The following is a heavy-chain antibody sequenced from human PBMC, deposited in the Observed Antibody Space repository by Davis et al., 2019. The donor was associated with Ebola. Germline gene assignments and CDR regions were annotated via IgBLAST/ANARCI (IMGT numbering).Heavy chain of an antibody. D-gene: IGHD3-10*01. CDR1: GYTFTSYY. CDR3: AREGVTMVQGVITWKAFEY. CDR2: INPSGGST. J-gene: IGHJ4*02. V-gene: IGHV1-46*01. Sequence: AASVKVSCKASGYTFTSYYMHWVRQAPGQGLEWMGIINPSGGSTSYAQKFQGRITMTRDTSTSTVYMELSSLRSEDTAVYYCAREGVTMVQGVITWKAFEYWGQGTLVTVSS.